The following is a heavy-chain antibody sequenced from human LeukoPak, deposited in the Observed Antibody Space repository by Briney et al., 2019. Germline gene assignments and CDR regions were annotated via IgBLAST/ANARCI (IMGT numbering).Heavy chain of an antibody. V-gene: IGHV1-69*06. CDR2: IIPIFGTA. J-gene: IGHJ4*02. CDR1: GGTFSSYA. Sequence: ASVKVSCKASGGTFSSYAISWVRQAPRQGLEWMGGIIPIFGTANYAQKFQGRVTITADKSTSTAYMELSSLRSEDTAVYYCARDMDTAMGGLDYWGQGTLVTVSS. D-gene: IGHD5-18*01. CDR3: ARDMDTAMGGLDY.